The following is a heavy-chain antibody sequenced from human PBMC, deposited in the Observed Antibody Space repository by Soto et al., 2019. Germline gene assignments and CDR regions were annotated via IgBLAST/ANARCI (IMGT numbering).Heavy chain of an antibody. D-gene: IGHD3-22*01. CDR2: INPNSGGT. V-gene: IGHV1-2*04. CDR1: GYTFTGYY. Sequence: ASVKVSCKASGYTFTGYYMHWVRQAPGQGLEWMGWINPNSGGTNYAQKFQGWVTMTRDTSISTAYMELSRLRSDDTAVYYCARGEVNFRDYYDSSGHPGAFYVWGKG. J-gene: IGHJ6*03. CDR3: ARGEVNFRDYYDSSGHPGAFYV.